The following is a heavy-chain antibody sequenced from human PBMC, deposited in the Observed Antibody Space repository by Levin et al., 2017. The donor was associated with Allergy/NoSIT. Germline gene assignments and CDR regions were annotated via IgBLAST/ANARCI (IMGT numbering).Heavy chain of an antibody. CDR3: QGNYYDSSGYFDY. CDR1: GFTFSSYA. CDR2: ISGSGGST. D-gene: IGHD3-22*01. Sequence: GESLKISCAASGFTFSSYAMSWVRQAPGKGLEWVSAISGSGGSTYYADSVKGRFTISRDNSKNTLYLQMNSLRAEDTAVYYCQGNYYDSSGYFDYWGQGTLVTVSS. V-gene: IGHV3-23*01. J-gene: IGHJ4*02.